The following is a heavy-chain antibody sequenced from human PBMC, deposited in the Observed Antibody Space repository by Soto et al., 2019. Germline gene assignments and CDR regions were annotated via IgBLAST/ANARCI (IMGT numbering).Heavy chain of an antibody. CDR1: GFSFSSSW. Sequence: EVQLVDSGGGLVQPGGSLRLACADSGFSFSSSWMSWVRQAPGKGLEWVGNINEDGSVKNYADSMKGRFTLSRDNAKNSLYVQLNSLRAEDTAIYYCARDPDFSAFDIWGQGTKVTVSS. J-gene: IGHJ3*02. CDR3: ARDPDFSAFDI. V-gene: IGHV3-7*01. CDR2: INEDGSVK.